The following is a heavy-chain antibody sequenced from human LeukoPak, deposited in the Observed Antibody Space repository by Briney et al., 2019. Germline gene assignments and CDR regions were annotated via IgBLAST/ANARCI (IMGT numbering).Heavy chain of an antibody. CDR2: ISGSGGST. CDR1: GFTFSSYA. D-gene: IGHD3-10*01. V-gene: IGHV3-64*01. J-gene: IGHJ4*02. CDR3: ARSDYYGSGSYSFDY. Sequence: GGSLRLSCAASGFTFSSYAMSWVRQAPGKGLEWVSAISGSGGSTYYANSVKGRFTISRDNSKNTLYLQMGSLRAEDMAVYYCARSDYYGSGSYSFDYWGQGTLVTVSS.